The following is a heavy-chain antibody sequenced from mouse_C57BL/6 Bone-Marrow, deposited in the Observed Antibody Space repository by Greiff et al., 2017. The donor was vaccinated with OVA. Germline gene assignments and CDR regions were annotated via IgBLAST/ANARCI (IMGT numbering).Heavy chain of an antibody. CDR2: IDPSDSET. CDR3: AREEVNWDAFDY. Sequence: QVQLQQPGAELVRPGSSVKLSCKASGYTFTSYWMHWVKQRPIQGLEWIGNIDPSDSETHYNQKFKDKATLTVDKSSSTAYMQLSSPTSEDSAVYYCAREEVNWDAFDYWGQGTTLTVSS. V-gene: IGHV1-52*01. CDR1: GYTFTSYW. D-gene: IGHD4-1*01. J-gene: IGHJ2*01.